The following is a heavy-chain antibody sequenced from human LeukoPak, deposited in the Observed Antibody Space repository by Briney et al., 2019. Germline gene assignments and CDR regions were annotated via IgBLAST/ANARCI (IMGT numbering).Heavy chain of an antibody. CDR2: IGTAGHT. CDR3: ATGYSDSLRSPLDS. D-gene: IGHD3-22*01. J-gene: IGHJ5*01. CDR1: GFTFGTYD. Sequence: GGSLRLSCAASGFTFGTYDMHWVRQGTGQGLEWVSAIGTAGHTYYADSVKGRFTISRDDSKNTLFLQMNSLRAEDTAVYYCATGYSDSLRSPLDSWGQGTLVTVSS. V-gene: IGHV3-13*01.